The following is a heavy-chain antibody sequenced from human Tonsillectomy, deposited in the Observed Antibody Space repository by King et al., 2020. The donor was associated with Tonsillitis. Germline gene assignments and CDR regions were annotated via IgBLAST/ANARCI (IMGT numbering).Heavy chain of an antibody. Sequence: TLKESGPTLVKPTQTLTLTCTLSGFSLSTTGVGVAWIRQPPGKALEWLAVIYWNDNKRYIPSLKSRLTITKDTSKNQVVLKMTNMDPVDTGTYYCAHVFYRYSSAYLNWLDPWGQGTLVTVSS. CDR1: GFSLSTTGVG. V-gene: IGHV2-5*01. CDR3: AHVFYRYSSAYLNWLDP. J-gene: IGHJ5*02. D-gene: IGHD3-16*02. CDR2: IYWNDNK.